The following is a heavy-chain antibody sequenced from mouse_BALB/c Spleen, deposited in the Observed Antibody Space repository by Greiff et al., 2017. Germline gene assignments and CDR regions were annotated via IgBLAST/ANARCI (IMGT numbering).Heavy chain of an antibody. CDR1: GYSITSDYA. Sequence: VQLQQSGPGLVKPSQSLSLTCTVTGYSITSDYAWNWIRQFPGNKLEWMGYISYSGSTSYNPSLKSRISITRDTSKNQFFLQLNSVTTEDTATYYCAGYGSLYYAMDYWGQGTSVTVSS. V-gene: IGHV3-2*02. D-gene: IGHD1-1*01. J-gene: IGHJ4*01. CDR3: AGYGSLYYAMDY. CDR2: ISYSGST.